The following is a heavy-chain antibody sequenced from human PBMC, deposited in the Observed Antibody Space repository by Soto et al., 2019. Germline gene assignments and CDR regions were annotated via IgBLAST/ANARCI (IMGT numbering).Heavy chain of an antibody. V-gene: IGHV3-7*01. CDR3: ARVVVGYCSSTSCYGPGD. J-gene: IGHJ4*02. Sequence: EVQLVESGGGLVQPGGSLRLSCAASGFTFSSYRMSWVRQAPGKGLEWVANIKQDGSEKYYVDSVKGRFTISRDNAKNSLYLQMISLRAEDAAVYYCARVVVGYCSSTSCYGPGDWGQGTLVTVSS. D-gene: IGHD2-2*01. CDR1: GFTFSSYR. CDR2: IKQDGSEK.